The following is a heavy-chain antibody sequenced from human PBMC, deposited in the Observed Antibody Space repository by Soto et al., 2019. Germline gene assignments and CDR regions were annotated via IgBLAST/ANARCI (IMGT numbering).Heavy chain of an antibody. Sequence: ASVKVSCKVSGYTLTELSMHWVRPAPGKGLAWMGGCDPEDGETIYAQKFQGRVTMTEDTSTDTAYMELSSLRAEDTAVYYCETDAAGDDAFDIWGQGTMVTVSS. CDR2: CDPEDGET. D-gene: IGHD6-13*01. J-gene: IGHJ3*02. V-gene: IGHV1-24*01. CDR1: GYTLTELS. CDR3: ETDAAGDDAFDI.